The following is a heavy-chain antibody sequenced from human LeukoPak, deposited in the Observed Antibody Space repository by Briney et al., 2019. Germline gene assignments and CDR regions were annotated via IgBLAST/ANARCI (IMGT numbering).Heavy chain of an antibody. J-gene: IGHJ6*03. V-gene: IGHV3-23*01. Sequence: GGSLRLSCAASGFTFSSYAMSWVRQAPGKGLEWVSGISGSGGSTYYADSVKGQFTISRDNSKNTLYLQMNGLRAEDTAVYYCAKVGAAAYYYYYMDVWGKGTTVTVSS. CDR3: AKVGAAAYYYYYMDV. CDR2: ISGSGGST. CDR1: GFTFSSYA. D-gene: IGHD6-13*01.